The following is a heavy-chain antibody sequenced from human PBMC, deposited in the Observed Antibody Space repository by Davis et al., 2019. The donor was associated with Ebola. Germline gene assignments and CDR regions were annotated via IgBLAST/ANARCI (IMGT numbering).Heavy chain of an antibody. CDR3: ARSPSGYYYYMDV. J-gene: IGHJ6*03. Sequence: GESMKISCAASGFTFNSHNMNWVRQPPGKGLEWVSHINHDSTAIYYADSVKGRFTISRDNSKNTMYLQMNSLRAEDTAVYSCARSPSGYYYYMDVWGKGTTVTVSS. D-gene: IGHD6-6*01. CDR2: INHDSTAI. V-gene: IGHV3-48*01. CDR1: GFTFNSHN.